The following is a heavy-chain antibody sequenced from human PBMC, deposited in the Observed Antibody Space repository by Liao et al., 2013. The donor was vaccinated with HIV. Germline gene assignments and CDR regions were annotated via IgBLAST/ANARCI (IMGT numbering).Heavy chain of an antibody. CDR2: MYSSGSI. Sequence: QVQLQESGPGLVKPSQTLSLTCTVSGGSISSGSHYWSWIRQPAGKGLEWIGRMYSSGSINYNPSLKSRVTISVDTSKNQFSLKLTSVTAADTAVYFCARDIDFQYWGQGTLVTVSS. CDR1: GGSISSGSHY. V-gene: IGHV4-61*02. D-gene: IGHD1-26*01. CDR3: ARDIDFQY. J-gene: IGHJ1*01.